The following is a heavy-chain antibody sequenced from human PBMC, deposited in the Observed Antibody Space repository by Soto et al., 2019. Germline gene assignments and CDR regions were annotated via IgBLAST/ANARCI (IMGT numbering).Heavy chain of an antibody. CDR2: INQDGSEK. CDR1: GFTFRSYW. V-gene: IGHV3-7*01. CDR3: ARDHIVATIVFDY. D-gene: IGHD5-12*01. J-gene: IGHJ4*02. Sequence: TGGSLRLSCGASGFTFRSYWMSWVRQAPGKGLEWVANINQDGSEKYYVDSVKGRFTISRDNAKNSVYLQMNSLGAEDTAVYYCARDHIVATIVFDYWGQGTLVTVSS.